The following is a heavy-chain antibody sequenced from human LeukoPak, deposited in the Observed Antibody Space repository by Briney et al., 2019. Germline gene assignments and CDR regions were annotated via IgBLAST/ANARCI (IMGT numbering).Heavy chain of an antibody. CDR1: GFTFSSYW. J-gene: IGHJ6*03. Sequence: RGGSLRLSCAASGFTFSSYWMSWVRQAPGKGLEWVANIKIVGSEKYYVDSVKGRFTISRDNAKNSLYLQMNSLRAEDTAVYYCARDGWQQQLVRYYYYYMDVWGKGTTVCVSS. V-gene: IGHV3-7*01. D-gene: IGHD6-13*01. CDR2: IKIVGSEK. CDR3: ARDGWQQQLVRYYYYYMDV.